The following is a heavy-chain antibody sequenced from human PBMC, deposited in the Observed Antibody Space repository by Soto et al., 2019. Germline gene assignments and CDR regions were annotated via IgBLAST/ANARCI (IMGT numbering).Heavy chain of an antibody. CDR1: GFTFSSYS. D-gene: IGHD3-22*01. CDR2: ISSSSSYI. V-gene: IGHV3-21*01. J-gene: IGHJ4*02. Sequence: EVQLVESGGGLVKPGGSLRLSCAASGFTFSSYSMNWVRQAPGKGLEWVSSISSSSSYIYYADSVKGRFTISRDNAKNSLYLQMNSLRAEETAVYYCARDRGIDSSGYYTKKKAFDYWGQGTLVTVSS. CDR3: ARDRGIDSSGYYTKKKAFDY.